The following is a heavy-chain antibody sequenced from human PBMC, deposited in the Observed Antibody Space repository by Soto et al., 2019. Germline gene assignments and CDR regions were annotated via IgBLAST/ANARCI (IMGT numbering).Heavy chain of an antibody. Sequence: ASVKVSCKASGYTFTSYGISWVRQAPGQGLEWMGWMNPNSGNTGYAQKFQGRVTMTRNTSISTAYMELSSLRSEDTAVYYCARGQYDILTGSIAFDIWGQGTMVTVSS. D-gene: IGHD3-9*01. CDR3: ARGQYDILTGSIAFDI. CDR2: MNPNSGNT. CDR1: GYTFTSYG. V-gene: IGHV1-8*02. J-gene: IGHJ3*02.